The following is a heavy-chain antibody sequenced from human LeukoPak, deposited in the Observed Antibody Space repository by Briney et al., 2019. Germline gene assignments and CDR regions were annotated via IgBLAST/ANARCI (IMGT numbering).Heavy chain of an antibody. V-gene: IGHV3-23*01. CDR2: ITGSGDDT. J-gene: IGHJ4*02. Sequence: GGSLRLSCAASGFTFSSYAMRWVRQAPGKGLEWVSSITGSGDDTFYADSVKGRFTISRDNSKNTLYLQMNSLRAEDTAVYHCAKGESRPKYYFDYWGQGTLVTVSS. CDR1: GFTFSSYA. D-gene: IGHD3-10*01. CDR3: AKGESRPKYYFDY.